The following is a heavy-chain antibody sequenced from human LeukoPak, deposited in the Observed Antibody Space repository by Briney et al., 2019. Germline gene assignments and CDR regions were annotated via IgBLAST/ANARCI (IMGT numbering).Heavy chain of an antibody. J-gene: IGHJ4*02. CDR1: GFTFSSYA. CDR3: AKDRNYYDSSGYYYPPHFDY. D-gene: IGHD3-22*01. Sequence: GGSLGLSCAASGFTFSSYAMSWVRQAPGKGLEWVSAISGSGGSTYYADSVKGRFTISRDNSKNTLYLQMNSLRAGDTAVYYCAKDRNYYDSSGYYYPPHFDYWGQGTLVTVSS. CDR2: ISGSGGST. V-gene: IGHV3-23*01.